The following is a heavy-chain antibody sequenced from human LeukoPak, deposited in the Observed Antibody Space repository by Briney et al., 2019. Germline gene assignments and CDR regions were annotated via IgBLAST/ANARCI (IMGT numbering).Heavy chain of an antibody. CDR1: GFTFSSYS. Sequence: GGSLRLSCAASGFTFSSYSMIWVRQAPGKGLEWVSSITSSSTYIYYADSLKGRFTISRDNAKNSLYLQMNSLTAEDTAVYYCARVAPGNRYFDYWGQGTVVSVSS. V-gene: IGHV3-21*01. D-gene: IGHD6-13*01. CDR3: ARVAPGNRYFDY. CDR2: ITSSSTYI. J-gene: IGHJ4*02.